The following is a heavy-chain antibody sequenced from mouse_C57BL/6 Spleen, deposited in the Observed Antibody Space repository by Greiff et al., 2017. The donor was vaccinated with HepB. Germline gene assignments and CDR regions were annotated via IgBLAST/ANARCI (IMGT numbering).Heavy chain of an antibody. CDR2: ISDGGSYT. D-gene: IGHD1-1*01. V-gene: IGHV5-4*01. CDR3: ARDYDGSSLFDY. J-gene: IGHJ2*01. Sequence: EVQGVESGGGLVKPGGSLKLSCAASGFTFSSYAMSWVRQTPEKRLEWVATISDGGSYTYYPDNVKGRFTISRDNAKNNLYLQMSHLKSEDTAMYYCARDYDGSSLFDYWGQGTTLTVSS. CDR1: GFTFSSYA.